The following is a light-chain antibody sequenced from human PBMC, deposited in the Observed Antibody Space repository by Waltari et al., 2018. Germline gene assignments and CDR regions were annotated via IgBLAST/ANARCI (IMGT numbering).Light chain of an antibody. Sequence: QSALTQPRSVSGSPGQSVTISCTGTSSDVGNYNYVSWYQQHPGKAPKLIIYDVSKRPSGFPDRFSGSKSGNTASLTISGLQAEDEADYYCCSYTGSYTYVFGTGTKVTVL. V-gene: IGLV2-11*01. CDR1: SSDVGNYNY. J-gene: IGLJ1*01. CDR3: CSYTGSYTYV. CDR2: DVS.